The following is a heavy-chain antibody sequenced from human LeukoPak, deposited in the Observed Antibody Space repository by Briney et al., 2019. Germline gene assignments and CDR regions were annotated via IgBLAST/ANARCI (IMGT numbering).Heavy chain of an antibody. CDR2: IYPGDSDT. V-gene: IGHV5-51*01. Sequence: GESLKISCKGSGDSFISYWIGWVRQMPGKGLEWMGIIYPGDSDTRYSPSFQGQVTISADKSISTAYLQWSSLKASDTAMYYCARHPGRVEVVGATPWYFDYWGQGTLVTVSS. J-gene: IGHJ4*02. CDR1: GDSFISYW. CDR3: ARHPGRVEVVGATPWYFDY. D-gene: IGHD2-15*01.